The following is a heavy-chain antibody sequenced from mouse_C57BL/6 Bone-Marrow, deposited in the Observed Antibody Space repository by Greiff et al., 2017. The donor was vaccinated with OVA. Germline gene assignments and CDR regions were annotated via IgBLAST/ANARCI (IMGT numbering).Heavy chain of an antibody. CDR3: ARREDSLAY. D-gene: IGHD3-2*01. CDR1: GYTFTSYG. J-gene: IGHJ3*01. V-gene: IGHV1-81*01. CDR2: IYPRSGNT. Sequence: VQLKQSGAELARPGASVKLSCKASGYTFTSYGISWVKQRTGQGLEWIGEIYPRSGNTYYNEKFKGKATLTADKSSSTAYMELRSLTSEDSAVYFCARREDSLAYWGQGTLVTVSA.